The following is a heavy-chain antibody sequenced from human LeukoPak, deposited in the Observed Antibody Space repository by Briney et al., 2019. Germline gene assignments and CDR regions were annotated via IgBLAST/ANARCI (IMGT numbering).Heavy chain of an antibody. V-gene: IGHV3-23*01. Sequence: GGSLRLFCAASGFTYSSHAMSWVRQAPAKGLEWVSANSGSGGSTYYADSVKGRFTISRDNSKNTLYLQMNSLRAEDTAVYYCAKGKTAVVVRTHQGGFDHWGQGTLVTVSS. CDR2: NSGSGGST. CDR1: GFTYSSHA. CDR3: AKGKTAVVVRTHQGGFDH. D-gene: IGHD5-18*01. J-gene: IGHJ5*02.